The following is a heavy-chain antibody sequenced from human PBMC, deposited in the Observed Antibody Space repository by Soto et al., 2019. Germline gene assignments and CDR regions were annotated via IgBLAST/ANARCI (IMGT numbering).Heavy chain of an antibody. CDR1: GFTFSSYD. J-gene: IGHJ4*02. Sequence: EVQLVESGGGLVQPGGSLRLSCAASGFTFSSYDMHWVRQATGKGLEWVSAISGSGGSTYYADSVKGRFTISRDNSKNTLYLQMNSLRAEDTAVYYCAKDAGYSYGSYYFDYLGQGTLVTVSS. V-gene: IGHV3-23*04. CDR2: ISGSGGST. CDR3: AKDAGYSYGSYYFDY. D-gene: IGHD5-18*01.